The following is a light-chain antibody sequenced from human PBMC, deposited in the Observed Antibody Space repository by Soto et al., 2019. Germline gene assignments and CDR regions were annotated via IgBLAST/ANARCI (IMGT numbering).Light chain of an antibody. J-gene: IGKJ1*01. CDR3: QQYDKWPRT. CDR2: GAS. CDR1: QSIISN. Sequence: DIVLTQSPATLSVSPGERATLSCRASQSIISNLAWYQQKPGQAPRLLIYGASNRATGIPARFSGSGSGTDFTLTISSLEPEDFAVYHCQQYDKWPRTFGQGTKVDIK. V-gene: IGKV3D-15*01.